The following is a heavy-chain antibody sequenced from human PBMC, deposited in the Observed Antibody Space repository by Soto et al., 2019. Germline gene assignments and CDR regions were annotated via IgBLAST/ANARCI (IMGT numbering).Heavy chain of an antibody. CDR2: IYSGGST. CDR3: ARDWPRGSSGYYYYGMDV. CDR1: EFTVSSNY. D-gene: IGHD3-22*01. J-gene: IGHJ6*02. Sequence: SLRLSCAASEFTVSSNYMSWVRQAPGKGLEWVSVIYSGGSTYYADSVKGRFTISRDNSKNTLYLQMNSLRAEDTAVYYCARDWPRGSSGYYYYGMDVWGQGTTVTVSS. V-gene: IGHV3-53*01.